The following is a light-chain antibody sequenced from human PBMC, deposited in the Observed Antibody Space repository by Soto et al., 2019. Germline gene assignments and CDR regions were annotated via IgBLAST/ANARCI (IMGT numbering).Light chain of an antibody. CDR3: QQYNSYWT. V-gene: IGKV1-5*03. CDR1: QSISSW. J-gene: IGKJ1*01. CDR2: KAS. Sequence: DIQMTQSPSTLSASVGDRVTITCRASQSISSWLAWYQQKPGKAPKLLIYKASSLESEVPSRFSGSGFGTEFTLTTSSLQPDDFATYYCQQYNSYWTFGQGTKVEIK.